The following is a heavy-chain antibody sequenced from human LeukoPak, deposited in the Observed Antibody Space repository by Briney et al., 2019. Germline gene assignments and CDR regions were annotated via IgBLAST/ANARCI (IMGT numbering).Heavy chain of an antibody. Sequence: GGSLRLSCAASGFTFSSYWMSWVRHSPGRGLEWVANIHPEGDEKYHVESVMGRFTISRDNAESSLFLQMNGLRAQDTAVYYYARGDAFSGDHWGQGTLVTVSS. CDR2: IHPEGDEK. V-gene: IGHV3-7*04. CDR1: GFTFSSYW. J-gene: IGHJ4*02. CDR3: ARGDAFSGDH.